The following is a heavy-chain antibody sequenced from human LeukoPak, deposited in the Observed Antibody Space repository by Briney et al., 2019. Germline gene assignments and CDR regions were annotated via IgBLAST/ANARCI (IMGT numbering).Heavy chain of an antibody. CDR3: ARDDFGVVGFAY. D-gene: IGHD3-3*01. Sequence: PSRTLSLTCTVSGGSIRSGTYYWSWIRQPAGKGLEWIGRFYTSENTNYNPSLKSRVTMSLDTSRNQFSLKLSSVTAADTAVYYCARDDFGVVGFAYWGQGTLVTVSS. CDR1: GGSIRSGTYY. J-gene: IGHJ4*02. CDR2: FYTSENT. V-gene: IGHV4-61*02.